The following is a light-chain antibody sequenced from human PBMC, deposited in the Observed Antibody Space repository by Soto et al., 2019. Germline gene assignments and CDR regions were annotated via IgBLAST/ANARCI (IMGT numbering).Light chain of an antibody. CDR3: QHFDDSLT. CDR2: GAS. Sequence: EIVLTQSPGTLSLSPGERATLSCRASQSVDSSTLAWYQRKPGQAPRLLISGASNRATGIPDRFSGSGSGTDFTLTISRLEPEDFAVYYCQHFDDSLTFGGGTKVEIK. V-gene: IGKV3-20*01. J-gene: IGKJ4*01. CDR1: QSVDSST.